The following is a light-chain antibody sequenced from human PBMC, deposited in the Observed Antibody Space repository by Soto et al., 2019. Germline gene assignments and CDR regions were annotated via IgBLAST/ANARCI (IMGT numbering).Light chain of an antibody. CDR3: QQSYSTPEIT. J-gene: IGKJ5*01. CDR2: AAS. Sequence: DIQMTQSQSSLSASVGDRVTITCRASQYISSYLNWYQQKPGKAPKLLIYAASSLQSGVPSRFSGSGSGTDFTLTISSLQPEDFATYYCQQSYSTPEITFGQGTRLEIK. V-gene: IGKV1-39*01. CDR1: QYISSY.